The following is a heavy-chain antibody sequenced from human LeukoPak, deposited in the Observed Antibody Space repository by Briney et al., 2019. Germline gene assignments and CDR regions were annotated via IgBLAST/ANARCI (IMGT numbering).Heavy chain of an antibody. CDR3: AREGYSESFSKWFDP. V-gene: IGHV4-59*01. Sequence: PSETLSLTCSVSGGSISSYYWSWIRQPPGKGLEWIGYISYSGSTNYNPSLKSRVTISLDTSKNQFSLKLTSVTAADTAVYYCAREGYSESFSKWFDPWGQGTLVTVSS. D-gene: IGHD1-26*01. CDR1: GGSISSYY. CDR2: ISYSGST. J-gene: IGHJ5*02.